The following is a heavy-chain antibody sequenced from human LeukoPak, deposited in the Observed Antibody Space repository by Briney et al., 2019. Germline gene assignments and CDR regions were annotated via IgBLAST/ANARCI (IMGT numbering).Heavy chain of an antibody. D-gene: IGHD3-22*01. CDR2: INPNSGGT. J-gene: IGHJ5*02. CDR3: ARVPYYYDSSGSDFDP. Sequence: ASVKVSCKASGYTFTGYYMHWVRQAPGQGLEWMGWINPNSGGTNYAQKFQGRVTMTRDTSISTAYMELSRLRSDDTAMYYCARVPYYYDSSGSDFDPWGQGTLVTVSS. CDR1: GYTFTGYY. V-gene: IGHV1-2*02.